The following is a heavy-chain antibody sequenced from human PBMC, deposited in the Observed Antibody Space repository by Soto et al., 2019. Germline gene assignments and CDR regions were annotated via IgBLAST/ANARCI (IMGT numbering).Heavy chain of an antibody. CDR3: VRGKDQYNTLTYSYYDQ. J-gene: IGHJ5*02. D-gene: IGHD4-4*01. V-gene: IGHV3-48*03. CDR1: GFTFSNFE. Sequence: LILSCEASGFTFSNFEINWVRHVPVRLLEWLAYISFRGTTIYYADSVRGRFTISRDNTKNTVYLHMNSLRAEDAARYYCVRGKDQYNTLTYSYYDQWGQGTLVTVSS. CDR2: ISFRGTTI.